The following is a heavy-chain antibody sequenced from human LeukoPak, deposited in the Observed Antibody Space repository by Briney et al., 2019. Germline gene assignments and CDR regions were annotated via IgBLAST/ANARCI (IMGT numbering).Heavy chain of an antibody. J-gene: IGHJ4*02. CDR2: IVPIFGTT. CDR3: ARSYGSGSFLDY. D-gene: IGHD3-10*01. Sequence: SVKVSCKASGGTFSSYAITWVRQAPGQGLEWMGRIVPIFGTTHYAQNLQGRATITTDESTGTAYMELSGLRSEDTAVYFCARSYGSGSFLDYWGQGTLVTVSS. V-gene: IGHV1-69*05. CDR1: GGTFSSYA.